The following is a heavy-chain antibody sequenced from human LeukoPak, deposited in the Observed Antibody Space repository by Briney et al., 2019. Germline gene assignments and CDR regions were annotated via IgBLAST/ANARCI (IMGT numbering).Heavy chain of an antibody. CDR2: IYSGGST. Sequence: GGSLRLSCAASGFTFSSYAMSWVRQAPGKGLEWVSVIYSGGSTYYADSVKGRFTISRDNSKNTLYLQMNSLRAEDTAVYYCARDNPSFDAFDIWGQGTMVTVSS. V-gene: IGHV3-66*02. J-gene: IGHJ3*02. D-gene: IGHD3-10*01. CDR3: ARDNPSFDAFDI. CDR1: GFTFSSYA.